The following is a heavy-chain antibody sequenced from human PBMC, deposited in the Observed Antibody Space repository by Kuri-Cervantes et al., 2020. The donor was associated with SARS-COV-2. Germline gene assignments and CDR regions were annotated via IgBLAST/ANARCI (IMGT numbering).Heavy chain of an antibody. J-gene: IGHJ6*03. CDR2: IKQDGSEK. CDR1: GFTFSSYW. Sequence: GSLRLSCAASGFTFSSYWMSWVRQAPGKGLEWVANIKQDGSEKYYVDSVKGRFTISRDNAKNSLYLQMNSLRAEDTAVYYCARARSIQLWYYYYYYYMDVWGKGTTVTVSS. V-gene: IGHV3-7*01. D-gene: IGHD5-18*01. CDR3: ARARSIQLWYYYYYYYMDV.